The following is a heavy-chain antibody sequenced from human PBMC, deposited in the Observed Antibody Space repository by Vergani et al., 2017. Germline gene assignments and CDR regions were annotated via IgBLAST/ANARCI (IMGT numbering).Heavy chain of an antibody. CDR2: IIPIFGTA. Sequence: QVQLVQSGAEVKKPGSSVKVSCKASGGTFSSYAISWVRQAPGQGLEWMGGIIPIFGTANYAQKFQGRVTITADESTSTAYMELSSLRSEDTAVYYCARDEGSTHTAGRRNYYYYDMDVWGKGTTVTVSS. D-gene: IGHD6-13*01. J-gene: IGHJ6*03. V-gene: IGHV1-69*01. CDR1: GGTFSSYA. CDR3: ARDEGSTHTAGRRNYYYYDMDV.